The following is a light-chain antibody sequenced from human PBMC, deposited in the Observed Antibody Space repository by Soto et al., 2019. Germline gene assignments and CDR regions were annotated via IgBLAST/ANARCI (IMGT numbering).Light chain of an antibody. CDR2: GAS. Sequence: EIVLTQSPGTLSLSPGERATLSCRASQSVSSSYLAWYQQKPGQAPRLLIYGASSRATGIQDRFSGSGSGTDVTLTISRLEPEDFAVYYWQQYGSSPPMYTFGHGTKLEIK. V-gene: IGKV3-20*01. CDR1: QSVSSSY. CDR3: QQYGSSPPMYT. J-gene: IGKJ2*01.